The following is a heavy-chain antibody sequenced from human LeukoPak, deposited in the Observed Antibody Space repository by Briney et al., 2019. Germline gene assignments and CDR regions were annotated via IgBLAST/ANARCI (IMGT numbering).Heavy chain of an antibody. CDR2: IWYDGSNK. Sequence: AGGALRLSCAASGFTFSSYGMHWVRQAPGKGLEWGAFIWYDGSNKYYADSVKGRFTISRDNSNNTLYLQMNSLRAENTAVYYCATDVLRYFDWLFDWGQGTLVTVSS. CDR3: ATDVLRYFDWLFD. CDR1: GFTFSSYG. J-gene: IGHJ4*02. D-gene: IGHD3-9*01. V-gene: IGHV3-30*02.